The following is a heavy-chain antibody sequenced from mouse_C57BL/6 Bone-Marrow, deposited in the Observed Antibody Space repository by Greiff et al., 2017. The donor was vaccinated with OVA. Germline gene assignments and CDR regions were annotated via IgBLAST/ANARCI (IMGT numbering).Heavy chain of an antibody. CDR3: ARDRATVALYYFDY. V-gene: IGHV5-4*01. CDR2: ISDGGSYT. CDR1: GFTFSSYA. J-gene: IGHJ2*01. Sequence: EVQLVESGGGLVKPGGSLKLSCAASGFTFSSYAMSWVRQTPEKRLEWVATISDGGSYTYYPDNVKGRFTISRDNAKNNLYLQMSHLKSEDTAMYYCARDRATVALYYFDYWGQGTTLTVSS. D-gene: IGHD1-1*01.